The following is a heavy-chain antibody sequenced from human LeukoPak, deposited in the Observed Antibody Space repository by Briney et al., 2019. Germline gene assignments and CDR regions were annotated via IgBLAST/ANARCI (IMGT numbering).Heavy chain of an antibody. J-gene: IGHJ4*02. CDR1: GFTLSSYG. V-gene: IGHV3-33*08. D-gene: IGHD4-17*01. CDR3: ARGTMTTVTYYFDY. Sequence: GRSLRLSCAASGFTLSSYGMHWVRQAPGKGLEWVAVIWYDGSNKYYADSVKGRFTISRDNSKNTLYLQMNSLRAEDTAVYYWARGTMTTVTYYFDYWGQGTLVTVSS. CDR2: IWYDGSNK.